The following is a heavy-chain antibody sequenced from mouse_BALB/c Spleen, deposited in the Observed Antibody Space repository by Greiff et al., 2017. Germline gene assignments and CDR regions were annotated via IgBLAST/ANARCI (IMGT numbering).Heavy chain of an antibody. V-gene: IGHV14-3*02. CDR3: ARGGLLRLRAMDY. CDR1: GFNIKDTY. D-gene: IGHD1-2*01. J-gene: IGHJ4*01. CDR2: IDPANGNT. Sequence: VHVKQSGAELVKPGASVKLSCTASGFNIKDTYMHWVKQRPEQGLEWIGRIDPANGNTKYDPKFQGKATITADTSSNTAYLQLSSLTSEDTAVYYCARGGLLRLRAMDYWGQGTSVTVSS.